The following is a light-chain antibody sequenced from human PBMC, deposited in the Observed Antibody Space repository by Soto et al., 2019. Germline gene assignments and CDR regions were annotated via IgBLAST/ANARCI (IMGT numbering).Light chain of an antibody. J-gene: IGKJ2*01. CDR1: QSVSSN. Sequence: ETVMTQSPATLSVSPGERATLSCRASQSVSSNLAWYQQKPGQAPRLLIYGASTRATGFPARSSGSGSGTEFTLTISSLQSEDFAVYYCQQYNNWPPYTFGQGTKLEIK. V-gene: IGKV3-15*01. CDR2: GAS. CDR3: QQYNNWPPYT.